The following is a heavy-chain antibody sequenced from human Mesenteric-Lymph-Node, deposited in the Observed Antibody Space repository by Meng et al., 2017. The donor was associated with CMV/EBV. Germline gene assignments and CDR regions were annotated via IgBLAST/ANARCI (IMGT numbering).Heavy chain of an antibody. CDR2: ISWNSDII. CDR3: AKSVVITKQRNIDY. D-gene: IGHD3-22*01. CDR1: GFTFDDYA. J-gene: IGHJ4*02. Sequence: SLKISCAASGFTFDDYAMHWVRQAPGKGLEWVSGISWNSDIIGYADSVKGRFTISRDNAKNTLYLQMNSLRAEDTAVYYCAKSVVITKQRNIDYWGQGTLVTVSS. V-gene: IGHV3-9*01.